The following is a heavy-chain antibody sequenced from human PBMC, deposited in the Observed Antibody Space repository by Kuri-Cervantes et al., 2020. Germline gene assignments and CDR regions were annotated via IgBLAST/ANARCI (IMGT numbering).Heavy chain of an antibody. V-gene: IGHV4-59*12. D-gene: IGHD3-3*01. Sequence: GSLRLSCTVSGGSISSYSWSWIRQPPGKGLESIGYIYYTGSTSYKPSLKSRVTISVDTSKNQVSLKLSSVTAADTAVYYCARASYDFWSGYYPYYYYMDVWGKGTTVTVSS. J-gene: IGHJ6*03. CDR3: ARASYDFWSGYYPYYYYMDV. CDR1: GGSISSYS. CDR2: IYYTGST.